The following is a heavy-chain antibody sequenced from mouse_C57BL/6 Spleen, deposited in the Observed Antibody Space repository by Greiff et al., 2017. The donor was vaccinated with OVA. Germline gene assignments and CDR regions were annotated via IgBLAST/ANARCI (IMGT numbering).Heavy chain of an antibody. J-gene: IGHJ1*03. CDR1: GFSFTSYG. CDR3: ARGKGDWYFDV. Sequence: QVQLQQSGPGLVQPSQSLSITCTVSGFSFTSYGVHWVRQSPGTGLEWLGVIWSGGSTDYNAAFISRLSISKDNSKSQVFCKMNSLQADDTAIYYCARGKGDWYFDVWGTGTTVTVSS. D-gene: IGHD1-3*01. V-gene: IGHV2-2*01. CDR2: IWSGGST.